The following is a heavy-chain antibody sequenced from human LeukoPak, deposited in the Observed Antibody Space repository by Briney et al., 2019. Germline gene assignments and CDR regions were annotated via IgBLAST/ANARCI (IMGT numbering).Heavy chain of an antibody. D-gene: IGHD1-26*01. J-gene: IGHJ4*02. CDR1: GFTFSSYA. V-gene: IGHV3-23*01. CDR2: ISNSEVSSITESGDGT. CDR3: AKFGSPGRG. Sequence: GGSLRLSCAASGFTFSSYAMSWVRQAPGKGLEWVSAISNSEVSSITESGDGTYHADSVKGRFTISRDSSKNTVSLQMNSLRAEDTAVYYCAKFGSPGRGWGQGTLVTVSS.